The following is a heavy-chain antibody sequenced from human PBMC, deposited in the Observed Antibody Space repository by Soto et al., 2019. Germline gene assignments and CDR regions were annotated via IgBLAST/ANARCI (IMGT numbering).Heavy chain of an antibody. Sequence: SETLSLTCTVAGGSISSRGDYWGWIRQPPGKGLEWIASVHYSGNAYYNPSLTTRVTISRDTSKNRVSLELRSVTAADTAVYYCARVNVTLDFWGQGTLVTVSS. J-gene: IGHJ4*02. CDR1: GGSISSRGDY. D-gene: IGHD2-21*02. CDR2: VHYSGNA. CDR3: ARVNVTLDF. V-gene: IGHV4-39*01.